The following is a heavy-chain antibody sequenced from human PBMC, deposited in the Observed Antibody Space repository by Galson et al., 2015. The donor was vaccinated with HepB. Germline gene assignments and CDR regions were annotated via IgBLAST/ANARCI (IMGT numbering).Heavy chain of an antibody. CDR3: TRIRSWGYLDY. J-gene: IGHJ4*02. V-gene: IGHV3-49*03. CDR2: IRTRGYGATT. Sequence: SLRLSCAASRFTFGDYALSWFRQAPGKGLEWVGRIRTRGYGATTEYAASVKGRFTISRDDSNNIAYLQMNNLKTEDTALYYCTRIRSWGYLDYWGQGTLVTVSS. CDR1: RFTFGDYA. D-gene: IGHD1-26*01.